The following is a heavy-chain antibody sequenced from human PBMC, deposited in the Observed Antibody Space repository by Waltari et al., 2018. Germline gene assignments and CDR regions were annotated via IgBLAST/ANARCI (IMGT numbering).Heavy chain of an antibody. J-gene: IGHJ2*01. CDR1: GGSISSSSYY. CDR3: ASKAVAGTWYFDL. D-gene: IGHD6-19*01. CDR2: IYYSGST. Sequence: QLQLQESGPGLVKPSETLSLTCTVSGGSISSSSYYWGWVPQPPGKGLDWIWSIYYSGSTYYNPSLKSRVTISVDTSKNQFSLKLSSVTAADTAVYYCASKAVAGTWYFDLWGRGTLVTVSS. V-gene: IGHV4-39*01.